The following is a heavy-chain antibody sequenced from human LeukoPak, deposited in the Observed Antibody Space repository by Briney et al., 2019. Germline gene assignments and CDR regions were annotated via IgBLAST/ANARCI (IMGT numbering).Heavy chain of an antibody. V-gene: IGHV4-38-2*02. J-gene: IGHJ6*03. CDR1: GYSISSGYY. D-gene: IGHD3-10*01. CDR3: ARVGSGSYYLYYYYYMDV. CDR2: IYHSGST. Sequence: SETLSLTCTVSGYSISSGYYWGWIRQPPGKGQEWIGSIYHSGSTYYNPSLKSRVTISVDTSKNPFSLKLSSVTAADTAVYYCARVGSGSYYLYYYYYMDVWGKGTTVTVS.